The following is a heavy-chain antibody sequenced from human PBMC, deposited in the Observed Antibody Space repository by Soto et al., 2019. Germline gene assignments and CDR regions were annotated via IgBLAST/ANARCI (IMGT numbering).Heavy chain of an antibody. CDR1: GGSISSGGYS. Sequence: QLQLQESGSGLVKPSQTLSLTCAVSGGSISSGGYSWSWIRQPPGKGLEWIGYIYHSGSTYYNPSLKSRVTISVDRSKNQFSLELSSVTAADTAVYYCARAPVEYCSGGSCYLDAFDIWGQGTMVTVSS. D-gene: IGHD2-15*01. V-gene: IGHV4-30-2*01. CDR3: ARAPVEYCSGGSCYLDAFDI. CDR2: IYHSGST. J-gene: IGHJ3*02.